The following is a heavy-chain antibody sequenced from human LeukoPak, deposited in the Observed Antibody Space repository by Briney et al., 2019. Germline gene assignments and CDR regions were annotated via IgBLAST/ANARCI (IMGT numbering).Heavy chain of an antibody. CDR1: GFTFSSYS. D-gene: IGHD3-10*01. J-gene: IGHJ4*02. CDR2: ITDSGGST. Sequence: GGSLRLSCAASGFTFSSYSMNWVRQAPGKGLEWVSGITDSGGSTYYADSVKGRFTISRDNSKNTLYLQMNSLRAEDTALYYCARSLWFGEFPGAGGFDYWGQGTLLTVSS. V-gene: IGHV3-23*01. CDR3: ARSLWFGEFPGAGGFDY.